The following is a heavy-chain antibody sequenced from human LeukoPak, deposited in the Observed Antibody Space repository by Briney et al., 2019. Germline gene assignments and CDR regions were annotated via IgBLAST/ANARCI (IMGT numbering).Heavy chain of an antibody. V-gene: IGHV4-59*01. J-gene: IGHJ6*02. Sequence: SSETLSLTCTVSGGSISSYYWSWIRQPPGKGLEWIGYIYYSGSTNYNPSLKSRVTISVDTSKNQFSLKLSSVTAADTAVYYCARVVYYYGMDVWGQGTTVTVSS. CDR1: GGSISSYY. CDR3: ARVVYYYGMDV. CDR2: IYYSGST.